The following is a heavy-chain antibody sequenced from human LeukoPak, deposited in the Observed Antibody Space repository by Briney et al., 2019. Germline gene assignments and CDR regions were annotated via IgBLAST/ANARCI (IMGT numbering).Heavy chain of an antibody. CDR2: IYNSGYT. CDR3: ARDGTDYNILTGYRRGAFDI. CDR1: GGSISSYY. V-gene: IGHV4-59*01. Sequence: SETLSPTCTVSGGSISSYYWSWIRQPPGKGLEWIGYIYNSGYTNYNPSLKSRVTISVDTSKNQFSLKLSSVTAADTAVYHCARDGTDYNILTGYRRGAFDIWGQGTMVTVSS. D-gene: IGHD3-9*01. J-gene: IGHJ3*02.